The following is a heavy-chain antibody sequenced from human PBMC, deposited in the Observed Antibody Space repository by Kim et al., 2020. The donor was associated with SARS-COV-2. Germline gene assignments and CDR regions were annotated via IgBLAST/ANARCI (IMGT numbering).Heavy chain of an antibody. CDR2: INTNTGNP. Sequence: ASVKVSCKASGYTFTSYAMNWVRQAPGQGLEWMGWINTNTGNPTYAQGFTGRFVFSLDTSVSTAYLQISSLKAEDTAVYYCAREGLEWLLADRLFDYWGQGTLVTVSS. CDR3: AREGLEWLLADRLFDY. J-gene: IGHJ4*02. V-gene: IGHV7-4-1*02. D-gene: IGHD3-3*01. CDR1: GYTFTSYA.